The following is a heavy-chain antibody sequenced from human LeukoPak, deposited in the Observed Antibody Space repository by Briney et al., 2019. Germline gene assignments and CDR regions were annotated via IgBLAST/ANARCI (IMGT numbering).Heavy chain of an antibody. V-gene: IGHV3-23*01. CDR3: AKDLVMVRGVIPYFDY. D-gene: IGHD3-10*01. J-gene: IGHJ4*02. CDR2: ISGSGGST. Sequence: GGSLRLSCAASGFTFSSYAMSWVRQAPGKGLEWVSAISGSGGSTYYADSVKGRFTISRDNSKNTLYLQMNSLRAEDTAVYHCAKDLVMVRGVIPYFDYWGQGTLVTVSS. CDR1: GFTFSSYA.